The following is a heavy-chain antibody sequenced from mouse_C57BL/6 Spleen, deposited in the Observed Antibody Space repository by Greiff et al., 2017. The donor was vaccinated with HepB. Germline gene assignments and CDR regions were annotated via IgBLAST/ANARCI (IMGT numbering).Heavy chain of an antibody. CDR3: ARRGNYKAMDY. Sequence: VQLQQSGPVLVKPGASVKMSCKASGYTFTDYYMNWVKQSHGKSLEWIGVINPYNGGTSYNQKFKGKATLTVDKSSSTAYMELNSLTSEDSAVYYCARRGNYKAMDYWGQGTSVTVSS. D-gene: IGHD2-1*01. V-gene: IGHV1-19*01. CDR2: INPYNGGT. CDR1: GYTFTDYY. J-gene: IGHJ4*01.